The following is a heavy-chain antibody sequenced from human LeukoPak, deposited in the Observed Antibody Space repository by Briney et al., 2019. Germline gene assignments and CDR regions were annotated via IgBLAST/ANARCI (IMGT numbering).Heavy chain of an antibody. V-gene: IGHV4-30-2*01. CDR2: IYRSGST. CDR3: ARDCGSDAFDI. J-gene: IGHJ3*02. Sequence: PSETLSLTCAVSGGPISSGGYSWSWIRQPPGKGLEWIGYIYRSGSTYYNPSLKSRVTISVDRSKNQFSLKLSSVTAADTAVYYCARDCGSDAFDIWGQGTMVTVSS. CDR1: GGPISSGGYS.